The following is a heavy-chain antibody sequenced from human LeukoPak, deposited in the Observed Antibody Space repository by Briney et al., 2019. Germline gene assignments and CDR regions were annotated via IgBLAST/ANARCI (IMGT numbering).Heavy chain of an antibody. J-gene: IGHJ4*02. CDR1: GYTFTSYA. Sequence: ASVKVSCKASGYTFTSYAMNWVRQAPGQGLEWMGWINTNTGNPTYAQGFTGRFVFSLDTSVSTAYLQISSLKAEDTAVYYCARGGVIVVVTPFRADYWGQGTLVTVSS. CDR2: INTNTGNP. V-gene: IGHV7-4-1*02. CDR3: ARGGVIVVVTPFRADY. D-gene: IGHD3-22*01.